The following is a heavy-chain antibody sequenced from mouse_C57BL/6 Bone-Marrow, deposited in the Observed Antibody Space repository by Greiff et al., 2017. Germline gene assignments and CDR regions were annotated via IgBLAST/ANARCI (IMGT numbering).Heavy chain of an antibody. CDR2: ISDGGSYT. J-gene: IGHJ4*01. V-gene: IGHV5-4*03. CDR1: GFTFSSYA. Sequence: EVMLVESGGGLVKPGGSLKLSCAASGFTFSSYAMSWVRQTPEKRLEWVATISDGGSYTYYPDNVKGRFTISRDNAKNNLYLQMSHLKSEDTAMYYCARGAYGFYAMDYGGRGTSVTVSA. CDR3: ARGAYGFYAMDY. D-gene: IGHD2-2*01.